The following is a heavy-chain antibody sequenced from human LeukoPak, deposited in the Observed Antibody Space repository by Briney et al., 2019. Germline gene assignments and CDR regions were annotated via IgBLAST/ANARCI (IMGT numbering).Heavy chain of an antibody. J-gene: IGHJ4*02. CDR2: IYYSGST. CDR1: GGSISSYY. V-gene: IGHV4-59*08. CDR3: ASLATVAGSDY. D-gene: IGHD6-19*01. Sequence: PSETLSLTCTVSGGSISSYYWSRIRQPPGKGLEWIGYIYYSGSTNYNPSLKSRVTISVDTSKNQFSLKLSSVTAADTAVYYCASLATVAGSDYWGQGTLVTVSS.